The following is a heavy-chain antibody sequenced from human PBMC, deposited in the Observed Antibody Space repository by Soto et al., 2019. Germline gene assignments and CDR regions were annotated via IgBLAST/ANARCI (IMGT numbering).Heavy chain of an antibody. Sequence: PSETLSLTCTVSGGSISSYYRSWIRQPPGKGLEWIGYIYYSGSTNYNPSLKSRVTISVDTSKNQFSLKLSSVTAADTAVYYCARGEYSSSSGGFDPWGQGTLVTVSS. CDR3: ARGEYSSSSGGFDP. CDR2: IYYSGST. CDR1: GGSISSYY. V-gene: IGHV4-59*01. D-gene: IGHD6-6*01. J-gene: IGHJ5*02.